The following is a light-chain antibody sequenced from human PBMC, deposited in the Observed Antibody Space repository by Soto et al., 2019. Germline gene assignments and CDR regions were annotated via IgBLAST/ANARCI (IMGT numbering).Light chain of an antibody. Sequence: ELVMTQSPATLSVSPGDRATLSCRASQSVSSDLAWYHQKPGQAPRLLIYGASTRATGIPARFSGSGSGTEFTLTINSLQSEDFAVYYCQQYGSSGTFGQGTKVDIK. J-gene: IGKJ1*01. CDR2: GAS. V-gene: IGKV3-15*01. CDR1: QSVSSD. CDR3: QQYGSSGT.